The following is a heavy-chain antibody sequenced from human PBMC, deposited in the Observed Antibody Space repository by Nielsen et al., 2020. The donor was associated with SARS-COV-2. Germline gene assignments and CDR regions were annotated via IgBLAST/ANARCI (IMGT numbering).Heavy chain of an antibody. D-gene: IGHD2-15*01. J-gene: IGHJ5*02. CDR3: ARRGGYCSGGSCYSGPNWFDP. V-gene: IGHV5-51*01. CDR1: GYSFTSYW. CDR2: IYPGDSDT. Sequence: KVSCKGSGYSFTSYWIGWVRQMPGKGLEWMGIIYPGDSDTRYSPSFQGQVTISADKSISTAYLQWSCLKASDTAMYYCARRGGYCSGGSCYSGPNWFDPWGQGTLVTVSS.